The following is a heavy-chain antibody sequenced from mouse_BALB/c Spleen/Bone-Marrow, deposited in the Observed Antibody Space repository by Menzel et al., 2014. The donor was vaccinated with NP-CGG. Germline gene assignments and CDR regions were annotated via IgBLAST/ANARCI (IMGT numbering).Heavy chain of an antibody. J-gene: IGHJ2*01. CDR2: ISSGGSYT. V-gene: IGHV5-6-4*01. Sequence: EVKLVESGGGLVKPGGSLKLSCAASGFTFSSYTMSWVRQTPEKRLEWVATISSGGSYTYYPDSVKGRFTISRDNAKNTLYLQMSSLKSEDTAMYYCTREDTNWDFDYWGQGTILTVSS. D-gene: IGHD4-1*01. CDR1: GFTFSSYT. CDR3: TREDTNWDFDY.